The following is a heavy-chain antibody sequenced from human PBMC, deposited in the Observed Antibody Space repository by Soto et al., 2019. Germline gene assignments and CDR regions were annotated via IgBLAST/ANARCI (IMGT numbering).Heavy chain of an antibody. D-gene: IGHD3-10*01. CDR1: GFIFSSYS. J-gene: IGHJ4*02. Sequence: EVQLVESGGGLVKPGGSLRLSCAASGFIFSSYSMNWVRQAPGKGLEWVSSISPRSDYIYFADSMRGRFTISRDNAQKSLYVHMNNLRAEDTAVYHCARVSGTLERYSDLDYWGQGTLVTVSS. CDR2: ISPRSDYI. CDR3: ARVSGTLERYSDLDY. V-gene: IGHV3-21*01.